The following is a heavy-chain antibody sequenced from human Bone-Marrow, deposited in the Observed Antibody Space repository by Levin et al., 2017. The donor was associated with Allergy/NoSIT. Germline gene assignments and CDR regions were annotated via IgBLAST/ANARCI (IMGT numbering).Heavy chain of an antibody. CDR2: MNPISGNT. D-gene: IGHD2-15*01. CDR1: GYTFSSYD. V-gene: IGHV1-8*01. Sequence: TGESLKISCRASGYTFSSYDINWVRQAPGQGLEWVGWMNPISGNTGYAQKFQGRVIMTRDTSISTAFMELSSLRSEDTAVYYCARGGGWSEYAFDIWGQGTMVTVSS. J-gene: IGHJ3*02. CDR3: ARGGGWSEYAFDI.